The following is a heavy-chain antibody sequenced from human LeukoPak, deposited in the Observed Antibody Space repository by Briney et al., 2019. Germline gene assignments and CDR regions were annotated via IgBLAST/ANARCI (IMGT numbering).Heavy chain of an antibody. V-gene: IGHV3-48*01. Sequence: PGGSLRLSCAASGFTFSSYSMNWVRQAPGKGLEWVSYISSSSSTIYYADSVKGRFTISRDNAKNTLYLQMNSLRAEDTAGYYCAKGLEAFDERRAYWGQGTLVTVSS. CDR3: AKGLEAFDERRAY. CDR2: ISSSSSTI. CDR1: GFTFSSYS. D-gene: IGHD3-9*01. J-gene: IGHJ4*02.